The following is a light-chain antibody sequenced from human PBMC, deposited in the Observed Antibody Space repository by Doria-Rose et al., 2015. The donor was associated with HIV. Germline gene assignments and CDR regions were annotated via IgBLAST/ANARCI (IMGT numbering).Light chain of an antibody. V-gene: IGLV2-14*03. CDR1: TSGIGGYNY. CDR2: DVN. J-gene: IGLJ2*01. Sequence: GTTSGIGGYNYVSWYQQHPGEAPKLMIYDVNERPSGVSERFSGSKSGNTASLTISGLQAEDEADYYCSSYTSSTTLIFGGGTKLTVL. CDR3: SSYTSSTTLI.